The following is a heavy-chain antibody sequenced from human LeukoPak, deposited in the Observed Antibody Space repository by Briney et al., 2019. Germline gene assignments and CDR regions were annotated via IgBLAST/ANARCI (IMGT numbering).Heavy chain of an antibody. CDR3: AKDVDTAMAADFDY. J-gene: IGHJ4*02. CDR2: ISGSGGST. Sequence: GGSLRLSCATSGFIFSNYWMSWVRQAPGKGLEWVSAISGSGGSTYYADSVKGRFTISRDNSKNTLYLQMDSLRAEDTAVYYCAKDVDTAMAADFDYWGQGTLVTVSS. CDR1: GFIFSNYW. V-gene: IGHV3-23*01. D-gene: IGHD5-18*01.